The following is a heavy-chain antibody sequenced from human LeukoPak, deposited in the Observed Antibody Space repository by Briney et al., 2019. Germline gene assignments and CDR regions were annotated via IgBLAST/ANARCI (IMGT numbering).Heavy chain of an antibody. CDR1: GFTFNAFA. Sequence: GGSLRLSCAASGFTFNAFAMSWVRKAPGRGLEWVSAIGGSGGATFYADSVRGRFAISRDNSKNMLYLQMNSLRAEDSAVYYCAKTSGGNYWGQGTLVTVSS. CDR2: IGGSGGAT. D-gene: IGHD2-15*01. CDR3: AKTSGGNY. J-gene: IGHJ4*02. V-gene: IGHV3-23*01.